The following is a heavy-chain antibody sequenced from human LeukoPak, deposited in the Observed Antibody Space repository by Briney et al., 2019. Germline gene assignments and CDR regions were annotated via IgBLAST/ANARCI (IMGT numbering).Heavy chain of an antibody. V-gene: IGHV3-13*01. Sequence: GGSLRLSCAASGFTFSSYDMHWVRQATGKGLEWVSAIGTAGDTYYPGSVKGRFTISRENAKNSLYLQMNSLRAGDTAVYYCARERFGYGMDVWGQGTTVTVSS. CDR3: ARERFGYGMDV. D-gene: IGHD3-10*01. CDR2: IGTAGDT. CDR1: GFTFSSYD. J-gene: IGHJ6*02.